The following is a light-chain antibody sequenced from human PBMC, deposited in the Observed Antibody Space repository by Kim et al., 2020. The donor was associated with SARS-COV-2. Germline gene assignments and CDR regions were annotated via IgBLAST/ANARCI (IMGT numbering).Light chain of an antibody. J-gene: IGLJ2*01. V-gene: IGLV3-25*03. CDR1: ALPKQY. CDR3: QSADSSGTYGDVV. Sequence: GQTARITCSGDALPKQYAYWYQQKPGQAPVLVIYKDRERPSGIPERFSGSSSGTTVTLTISGVQAEDEADYYCQSADSSGTYGDVVFGGGTKLTVL. CDR2: KDR.